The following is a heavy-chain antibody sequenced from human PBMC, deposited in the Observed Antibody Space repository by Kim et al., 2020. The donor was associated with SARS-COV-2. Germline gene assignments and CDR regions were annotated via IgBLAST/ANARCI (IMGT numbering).Heavy chain of an antibody. CDR1: GFTVSAAS. V-gene: IGHV3-15*01. Sequence: GGSLRLSCAASGFTVSAASMNWVRQAPGKGLEWIGRIKSKADGGTIDYAEPVKGRFAISRDDSKNTVYLQLNSLTTEDTAVYYCATWRKHSSGSFSDYWGQGTLVTVSS. CDR2: IKSKADGGTI. CDR3: ATWRKHSSGSFSDY. J-gene: IGHJ4*02. D-gene: IGHD3-10*01.